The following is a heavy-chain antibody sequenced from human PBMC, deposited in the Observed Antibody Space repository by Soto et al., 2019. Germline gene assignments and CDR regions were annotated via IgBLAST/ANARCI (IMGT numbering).Heavy chain of an antibody. CDR1: GGSISSSSYY. V-gene: IGHV4-39*01. CDR3: ARDIVATLIAVAGTSDY. CDR2: IYYSGST. J-gene: IGHJ4*02. D-gene: IGHD6-19*01. Sequence: SETLSLTCTVSGGSISSSSYYWGWIRQPPGKGLEWIGSIYYSGSTYYNPSLKSRVTISVDTSKNQFSLKLSSVTAADTAVYYCARDIVATLIAVAGTSDYWGQGTLVTVSS.